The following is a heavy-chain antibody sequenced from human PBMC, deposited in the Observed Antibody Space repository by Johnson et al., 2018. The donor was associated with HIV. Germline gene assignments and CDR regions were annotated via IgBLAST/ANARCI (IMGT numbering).Heavy chain of an antibody. D-gene: IGHD3-22*01. CDR1: GFSFSSYA. Sequence: QLVESGGGVVQPGRSLRLSCAASGFSFSSYALHWVRQAPGKGLEWVAVISYDGSNKYYADSVKGRFTISRDNSKNTLYLQMNSLRAEDTAVYYCARDYYDSSGYYYRAFDIWGQGTMVTVSS. CDR2: ISYDGSNK. V-gene: IGHV3-30-3*01. CDR3: ARDYYDSSGYYYRAFDI. J-gene: IGHJ3*02.